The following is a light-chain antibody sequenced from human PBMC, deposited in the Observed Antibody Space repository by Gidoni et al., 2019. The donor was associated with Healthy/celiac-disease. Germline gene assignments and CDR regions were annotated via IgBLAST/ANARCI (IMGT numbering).Light chain of an antibody. CDR1: QSVSSSY. J-gene: IGKJ4*01. CDR2: GAS. Sequence: ELVLTQSPGTLFLSPGERATLSCRASQSVSSSYLAWYQQKPGQAPRHLIYGASSRAAGIPDRFSGSGSGTNFTLTVSRLEAEYFAVYYCQQYGSLFGGGTKVEIK. CDR3: QQYGSL. V-gene: IGKV3-20*01.